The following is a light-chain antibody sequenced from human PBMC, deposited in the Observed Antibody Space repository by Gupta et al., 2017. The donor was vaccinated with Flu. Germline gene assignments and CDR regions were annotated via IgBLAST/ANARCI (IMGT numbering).Light chain of an antibody. CDR1: QSLLHSDGKTY. J-gene: IGKJ4*01. CDR2: EVS. Sequence: ISCKSSQSLLHSDGKTYLFWYLQKEGQPPQLLIYEVSNRFSGVPDRISGSGSGTDFTLKISRVEAEDVGIYYCLQSIQFPFTFDGGTKVEIK. V-gene: IGKV2D-29*01. CDR3: LQSIQFPFT.